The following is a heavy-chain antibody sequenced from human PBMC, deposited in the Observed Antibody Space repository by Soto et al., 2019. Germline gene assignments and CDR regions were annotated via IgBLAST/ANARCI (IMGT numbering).Heavy chain of an antibody. CDR1: GYTFTGYY. D-gene: IGHD6-19*01. V-gene: IGHV1-2*02. CDR3: ARAYTWGVAVAGT. Sequence: ASVKVSCKASGYTFTGYYMHWVRQAPGRGLEWMGWMNPNSGGTNYAQKFQGRVTMTRNTSISTAYMELSSLSSEDTAVYYCARAYTWGVAVAGTWGQGTLVTVSS. J-gene: IGHJ4*02. CDR2: MNPNSGGT.